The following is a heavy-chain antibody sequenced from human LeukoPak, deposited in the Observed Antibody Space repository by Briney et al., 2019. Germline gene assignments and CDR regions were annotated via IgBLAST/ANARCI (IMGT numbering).Heavy chain of an antibody. CDR3: ARDIPGGASFLDQ. V-gene: IGHV3-7*01. Sequence: GGSLRLSCAASGFTFNNDWMTWVRQAPGKGLEWVAHIHESGSYQNYVDSVRGRFTVSRDNTKRVLYLQMDSLRAEDTAVYYCARDIPGGASFLDQWGQGTLVTVSS. D-gene: IGHD5-18*01. CDR2: IHESGSYQ. J-gene: IGHJ5*02. CDR1: GFTFNNDW.